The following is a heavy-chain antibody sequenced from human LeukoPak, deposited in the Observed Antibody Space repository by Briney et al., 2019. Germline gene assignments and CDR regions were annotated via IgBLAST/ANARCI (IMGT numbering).Heavy chain of an antibody. CDR3: ARRLTQYDCFDP. J-gene: IGHJ5*02. CDR2: TYYRSTWYN. CDR1: GDSVSSNSVT. D-gene: IGHD2-2*01. Sequence: SQTLSLTCGISGDSVSSNSVTWNWMRQSPSRGLEWLGRTYYRSTWYNDYAVSVRGRITVNPDTSKNQFSLHLNSVTPEDTAVYYCARRLTQYDCFDPWGQGILVAVSS. V-gene: IGHV6-1*01.